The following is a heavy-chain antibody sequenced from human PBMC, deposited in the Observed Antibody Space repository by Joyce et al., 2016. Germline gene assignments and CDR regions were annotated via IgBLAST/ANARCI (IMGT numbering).Heavy chain of an antibody. Sequence: EVQLVESGGGLVQPGGSLRLSCAASGFIFSRYSIDWVRQAPGKGLECISYISSSSSTIYYADSVKGRFTVSRDNAKNSVDLQMNSLRDEDTAVYYCARVYSSGWSVDYWGQGTVVTVSS. CDR1: GFIFSRYS. CDR2: ISSSSSTI. V-gene: IGHV3-48*02. J-gene: IGHJ4*02. D-gene: IGHD6-19*01. CDR3: ARVYSSGWSVDY.